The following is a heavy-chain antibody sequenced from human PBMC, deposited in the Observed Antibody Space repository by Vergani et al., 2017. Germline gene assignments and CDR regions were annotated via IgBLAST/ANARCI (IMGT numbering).Heavy chain of an antibody. J-gene: IGHJ6*02. CDR2: IYYSGST. V-gene: IGHV4-59*01. D-gene: IGHD6-19*01. Sequence: QVQLQESGPGLVKPSETLSLTCTVSGGSISSYYWSWIRQPQGKGLEWIGYIYYSGSTNYNPYLKSRVTISVDTSKNQFSLKLSSVTAADTAVYYCARDPGYSSGWYKGNYGMDVWGQGTTVTVSS. CDR3: ARDPGYSSGWYKGNYGMDV. CDR1: GGSISSYY.